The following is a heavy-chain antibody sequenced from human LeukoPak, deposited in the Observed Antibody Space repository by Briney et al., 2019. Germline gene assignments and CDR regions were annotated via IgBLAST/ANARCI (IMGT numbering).Heavy chain of an antibody. V-gene: IGHV3-30*02. Sequence: GGSLRLSCAASGFTFSSYGMHWVRQAPGKGLEWVAFIRYDGSNKYYADSVKGRFTISRDNSKNTLYLQMNSLRAEDTAVYFCADAGYCTGGSCPPPHFDNWGQGTLVVVSS. CDR1: GFTFSSYG. J-gene: IGHJ4*02. CDR3: ADAGYCTGGSCPPPHFDN. D-gene: IGHD2-8*02. CDR2: IRYDGSNK.